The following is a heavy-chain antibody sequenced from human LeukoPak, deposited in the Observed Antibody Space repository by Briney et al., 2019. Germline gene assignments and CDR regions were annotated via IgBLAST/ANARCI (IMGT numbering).Heavy chain of an antibody. V-gene: IGHV4-34*01. CDR2: INHSGST. D-gene: IGHD1-26*01. Sequence: KPSQTLSLTCAVYGGSFSGYYWSWIRQPPGKGLEWFGEINHSGSTNYNPSLMSRVTMSVDTSKNQFSLKLSSVTAADTAVYYCARGSAEREGDYYYGMDVWGQGTTVTVSS. CDR1: GGSFSGYY. J-gene: IGHJ6*02. CDR3: ARGSAEREGDYYYGMDV.